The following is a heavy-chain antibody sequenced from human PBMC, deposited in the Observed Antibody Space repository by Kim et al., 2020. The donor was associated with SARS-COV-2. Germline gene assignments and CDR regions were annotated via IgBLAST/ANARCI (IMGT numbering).Heavy chain of an antibody. J-gene: IGHJ5*02. Sequence: KAQYAISRDNSKNTLYLQVNSLRAEDTAVYYCAEMGIVVVTARGFDPWGQGTLLTVSS. CDR3: AEMGIVVVTARGFDP. V-gene: IGHV3-23*01. D-gene: IGHD2-21*02.